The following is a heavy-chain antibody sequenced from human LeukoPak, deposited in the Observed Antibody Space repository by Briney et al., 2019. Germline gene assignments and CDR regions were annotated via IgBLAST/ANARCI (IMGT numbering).Heavy chain of an antibody. CDR3: ARVGESPLYFDY. CDR2: IYYSGST. CDR1: GGSISSYH. D-gene: IGHD4-17*01. J-gene: IGHJ4*02. V-gene: IGHV4-59*13. Sequence: SETLSLTCTVSGGSISSYHWSWIRQPPGKGLEWIGYIYYSGSTNYNPSLKSRVTISVDTSKNQFSLKLSSVTAADTAVYYCARVGESPLYFDYWGQGTLVTVSS.